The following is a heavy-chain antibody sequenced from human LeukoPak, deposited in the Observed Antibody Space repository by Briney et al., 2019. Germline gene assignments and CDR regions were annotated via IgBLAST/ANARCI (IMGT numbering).Heavy chain of an antibody. V-gene: IGHV4-59*08. CDR3: ARLRMVREVNYYYYGMDV. Sequence: PSETLSLTCTVSGGSISSYYWSWIRQPPGKGLEWIGYIYYSGSTNYNPSLKSRVTISVDTSKNQFSLKLSSVTAADTAVYYCARLRMVREVNYYYYGMDVWGQGTTVTVSS. D-gene: IGHD3-10*01. J-gene: IGHJ6*02. CDR1: GGSISSYY. CDR2: IYYSGST.